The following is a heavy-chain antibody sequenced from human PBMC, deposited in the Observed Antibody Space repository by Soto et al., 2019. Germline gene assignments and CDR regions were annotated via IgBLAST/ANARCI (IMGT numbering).Heavy chain of an antibody. D-gene: IGHD2-8*01. CDR1: GYTFTSYD. V-gene: IGHV1-8*01. J-gene: IGHJ6*03. CDR3: ARGSTIVLMVYAVYYYMDV. CDR2: MNPNSGNT. Sequence: ASVKVSCKASGYTFTSYDINWVRQATGQGLEWMGWMNPNSGNTGYAQKFQGRVTMTRNTSISAAYMELSSLRSEDTAVYYCARGSTIVLMVYAVYYYMDVWGKGTTVTV.